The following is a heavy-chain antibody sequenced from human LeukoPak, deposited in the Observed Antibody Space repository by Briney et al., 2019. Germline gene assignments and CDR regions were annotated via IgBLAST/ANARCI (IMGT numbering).Heavy chain of an antibody. J-gene: IGHJ5*02. V-gene: IGHV1-2*02. Sequence: ASVKVSCEASGYTFSGYCIHWVRQAPGQGLEWLGWINPNNGDTLYAQKFQGRVTMTRDTSISTAYMELSRQRSDDTAVYYCAKHPGVAASGNFIGWFDPWGQGTLVTVSS. CDR2: INPNNGDT. CDR1: GYTFSGYC. D-gene: IGHD6-13*01. CDR3: AKHPGVAASGNFIGWFDP.